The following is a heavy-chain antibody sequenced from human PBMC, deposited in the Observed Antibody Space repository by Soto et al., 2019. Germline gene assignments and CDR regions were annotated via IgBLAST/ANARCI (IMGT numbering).Heavy chain of an antibody. J-gene: IGHJ4*02. V-gene: IGHV3-53*01. CDR1: GFTVRANY. Sequence: PGGSLRLSCAASGFTVRANYMNWVRQAPGKGLEWVSLIFSGGSICYADSVKGRFTISRDNSKDTLYLQMHSLRAEDTAVYYCSRSVFGTPDYWGQGTVVTVSS. D-gene: IGHD3-3*01. CDR3: SRSVFGTPDY. CDR2: IFSGGSI.